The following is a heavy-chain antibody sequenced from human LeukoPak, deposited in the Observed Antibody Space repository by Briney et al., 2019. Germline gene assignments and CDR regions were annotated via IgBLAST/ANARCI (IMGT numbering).Heavy chain of an antibody. Sequence: PGGSLRFSCAASGFTFDDYTMHWVRQAPGKGLEWVSLISWDGGSTYYADSVKGRFTISRDNSKNSLYLQMNSLRTEDTALYYCAKEGYYDFWSGSPPHYYYYYMDVWGKGTTVTVPS. CDR3: AKEGYYDFWSGSPPHYYYYYMDV. J-gene: IGHJ6*03. CDR1: GFTFDDYT. V-gene: IGHV3-43*01. D-gene: IGHD3-3*01. CDR2: ISWDGGST.